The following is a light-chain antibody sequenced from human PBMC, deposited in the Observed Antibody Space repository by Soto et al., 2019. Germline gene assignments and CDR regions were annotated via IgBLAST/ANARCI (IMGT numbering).Light chain of an antibody. J-gene: IGKJ2*01. CDR3: QQYNKWPPGT. CDR2: GAS. Sequence: EIVMTQSPATLSVSPGERATLSCRASQSVSSNLAWYQQKPGQAPRLLIYGASTRATGIPARFSGSGSGTEFTLTICSLQSEDFAVYYCQQYNKWPPGTFGQGTKLESK. V-gene: IGKV3-15*01. CDR1: QSVSSN.